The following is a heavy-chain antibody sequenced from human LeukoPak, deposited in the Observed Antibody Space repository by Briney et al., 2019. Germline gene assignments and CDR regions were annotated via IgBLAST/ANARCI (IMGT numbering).Heavy chain of an antibody. J-gene: IGHJ4*02. D-gene: IGHD5-12*01. V-gene: IGHV3-7*01. CDR1: EFTFNNYA. CDR2: IKQDGSEK. CDR3: EVDGY. Sequence: GGSLRLSCAASEFTFNNYAMTWVRQAPGKGLEWVANIKQDGSEKYYVDSVKGRFTISRDNAKNSLYLQMNSLRAEDTAVYYCEVDGYWGQGTLVTVSS.